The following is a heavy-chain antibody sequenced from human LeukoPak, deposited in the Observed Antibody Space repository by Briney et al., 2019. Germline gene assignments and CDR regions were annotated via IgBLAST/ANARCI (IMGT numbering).Heavy chain of an antibody. CDR3: AKDRRYSGYDSYFDY. J-gene: IGHJ4*02. D-gene: IGHD5-12*01. CDR2: ISSSSSTI. Sequence: GGSLRLSCAASGFTFSSYNMNWVRQAPGKGLEWVSYISSSSSTIYYADSVKGRFTISRDNAKNSLYLQMNSLRAEDTAVYYCAKDRRYSGYDSYFDYWGQGTLVTVSS. CDR1: GFTFSSYN. V-gene: IGHV3-48*01.